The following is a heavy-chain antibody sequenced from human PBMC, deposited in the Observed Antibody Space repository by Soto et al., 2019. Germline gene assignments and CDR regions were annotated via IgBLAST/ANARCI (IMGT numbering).Heavy chain of an antibody. J-gene: IGHJ4*02. D-gene: IGHD6-6*01. V-gene: IGHV4-61*01. CDR3: ARVWKIAASFHY. Sequence: QVQLQESGPGLVKPSETLSLTCTVSGGSVSSGSYYWSWIRQPPGKGLEWIGYIYYSGSTNYNPSLKSRVTISVDTSKNQFSLKLSSVTAADTAVYYCARVWKIAASFHYWGQGTLVTVSS. CDR1: GGSVSSGSYY. CDR2: IYYSGST.